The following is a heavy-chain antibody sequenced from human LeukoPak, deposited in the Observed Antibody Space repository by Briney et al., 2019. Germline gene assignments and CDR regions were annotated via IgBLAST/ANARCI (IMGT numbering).Heavy chain of an antibody. V-gene: IGHV3-23*01. CDR2: ISGSGGRT. CDR3: VRDSYTNTWHFQEKDY. Sequence: GGSLRLSCAASGFTFSSYEMTWVRQAPGKGREWVSVISGSGGRTYYADSVKGRFTISRDSSKHTLYLQMNSLRAEDTAVYYCVRDSYTNTWHFQEKDYWGQGTQVTVSS. CDR1: GFTFSSYE. J-gene: IGHJ4*02. D-gene: IGHD2-2*02.